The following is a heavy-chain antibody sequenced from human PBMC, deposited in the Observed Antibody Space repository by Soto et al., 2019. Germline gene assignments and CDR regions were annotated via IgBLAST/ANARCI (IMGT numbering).Heavy chain of an antibody. J-gene: IGHJ6*02. D-gene: IGHD1-26*01. CDR1: GYPFSSYA. Sequence: ASVKVSCKASGYPFSSYAIHWVRQAPGQRLEWMGWISTGNDNTKYSQKFEGRVTITRDTSATTAYMELSSLKSEDTAVYFCARDRLGHFYYYGMDDWGQRTTVTVSS. CDR2: ISTGNDNT. CDR3: ARDRLGHFYYYGMDD. V-gene: IGHV1-3*04.